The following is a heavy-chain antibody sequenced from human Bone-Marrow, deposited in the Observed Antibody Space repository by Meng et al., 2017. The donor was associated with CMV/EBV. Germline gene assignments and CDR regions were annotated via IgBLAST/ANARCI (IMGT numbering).Heavy chain of an antibody. CDR2: IYYSGST. D-gene: IGHD4-23*01. CDR1: GGSISSGDYY. Sequence: SETLSLTCTVSGGSISSGDYYWSWIRQPPGKGLEWIGYIYYSGSTYYNPSLKSRVTISVDTSKNQFSLKLSSVTAAGTAVYYCARGTHDYGGNYYYYGMDVWGQGTTVTVSS. J-gene: IGHJ6*02. V-gene: IGHV4-30-4*08. CDR3: ARGTHDYGGNYYYYGMDV.